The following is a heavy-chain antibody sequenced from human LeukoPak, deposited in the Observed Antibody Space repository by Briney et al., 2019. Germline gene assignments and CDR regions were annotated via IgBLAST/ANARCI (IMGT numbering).Heavy chain of an antibody. D-gene: IGHD2-15*01. CDR1: GGSFSGYY. CDR2: INHSGST. J-gene: IGHJ3*02. Sequence: SETPSLTCAVYGGSFSGYYWSWIRQPPGKGLEWIGEINHSGSTNYNPSLKSRVTISVDTSKNQFSLKLSSVTAADTAVYYCARIPPRSYCSGGSCYRNAFDIWGQGTMVTVSS. V-gene: IGHV4-34*01. CDR3: ARIPPRSYCSGGSCYRNAFDI.